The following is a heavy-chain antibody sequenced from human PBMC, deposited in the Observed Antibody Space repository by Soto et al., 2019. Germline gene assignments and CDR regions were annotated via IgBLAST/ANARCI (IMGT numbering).Heavy chain of an antibody. CDR3: ARHDSGLTPYYFDY. CDR1: GGSINNYY. V-gene: IGHV4-59*08. D-gene: IGHD6-19*01. CDR2: IYYSGST. Sequence: VQLQESGPGLVKPSETLSLTCTVSGGSINNYYWSWIRQPPGKGLEWIGYIYYSGSTNYNHPLKSRVTISVDASKNQFSLKLSSVTAADTAVYYCARHDSGLTPYYFDYWGQGTLVTVSS. J-gene: IGHJ4*02.